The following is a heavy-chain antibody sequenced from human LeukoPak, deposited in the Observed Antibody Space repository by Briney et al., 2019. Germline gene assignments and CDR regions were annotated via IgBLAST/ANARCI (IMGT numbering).Heavy chain of an antibody. V-gene: IGHV3-21*01. Sequence: GGSLRLSCAASGFTFSSYSMNWVRQAPGKGLEWVSSISSSSSYIYYADSVKGRFTISRDNAKNSLFLQMNSLRAEDTAVYFCARGTMFPYYFDFWGQGTLVTVSS. CDR1: GFTFSSYS. D-gene: IGHD3-10*02. J-gene: IGHJ4*02. CDR2: ISSSSSYI. CDR3: ARGTMFPYYFDF.